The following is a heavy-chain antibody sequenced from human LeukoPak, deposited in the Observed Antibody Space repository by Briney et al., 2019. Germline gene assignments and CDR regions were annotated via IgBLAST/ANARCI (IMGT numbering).Heavy chain of an antibody. Sequence: GASVKVSCKTSGYTFSSHGITWVRQAPGQGLEWMGWISANSGKTYYAQKFQSRVTMTTDTSTSTAYMELRSLRSDDTAVYYCARPNNYYDDNGYYNYFDPWGQGTLVTVSS. CDR3: ARPNNYYDDNGYYNYFDP. CDR2: ISANSGKT. D-gene: IGHD3-22*01. CDR1: GYTFSSHG. J-gene: IGHJ5*02. V-gene: IGHV1-18*01.